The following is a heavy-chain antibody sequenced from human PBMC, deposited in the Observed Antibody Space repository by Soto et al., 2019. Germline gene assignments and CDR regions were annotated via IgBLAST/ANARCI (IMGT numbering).Heavy chain of an antibody. J-gene: IGHJ4*02. Sequence: EVQLLESGGGLVQPGGSLRLSCAASGFTFSSYAMSWVRQAPGKGLEWVSALSGNGGSTYYADSVKGRFTISRDNSKNTLYLQMNSLRAEDTAIYYCAKGWAYSSSWLFDYWGQGTLVTVSS. CDR2: LSGNGGST. CDR3: AKGWAYSSSWLFDY. D-gene: IGHD6-13*01. CDR1: GFTFSSYA. V-gene: IGHV3-23*01.